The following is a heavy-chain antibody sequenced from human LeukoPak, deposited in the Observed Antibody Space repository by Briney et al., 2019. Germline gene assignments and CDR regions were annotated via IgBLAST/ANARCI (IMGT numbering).Heavy chain of an antibody. Sequence: GGSLSLSCAVSGFTVSSNSMSWVRQAPGKGLEWVSFIYSGGNTHNSDSVKGRFTISRDNSKNTLYLQMNSLRAEDTAIYYCATYRQVLLPFESWGQGTLVTVSS. V-gene: IGHV3-53*01. CDR1: GFTVSSNS. CDR3: ATYRQVLLPFES. CDR2: IYSGGNT. D-gene: IGHD2-8*02. J-gene: IGHJ4*02.